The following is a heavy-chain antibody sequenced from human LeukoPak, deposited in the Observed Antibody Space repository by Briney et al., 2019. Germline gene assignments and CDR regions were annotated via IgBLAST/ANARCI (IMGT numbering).Heavy chain of an antibody. CDR3: ARDDSDYDYLFGY. V-gene: IGHV3-30-3*01. CDR2: ISYDGSNK. CDR1: GFTFSSYA. D-gene: IGHD5-12*01. J-gene: IGHJ4*02. Sequence: GGSLRLSCAASGFTFSSYAMHWVRQAPGKGLEWVAVISYDGSNKYYADSVKGRFTISRDNSKNTLYLQMNSLRAEDTAVYYCARDDSDYDYLFGYWGQGTLVTVSS.